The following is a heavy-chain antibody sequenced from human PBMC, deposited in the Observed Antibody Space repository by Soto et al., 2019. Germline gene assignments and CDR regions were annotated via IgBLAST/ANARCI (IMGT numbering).Heavy chain of an antibody. D-gene: IGHD3-10*01. J-gene: IGHJ6*02. CDR3: ARGLWFGEKGMDV. Sequence: QVQLVQSGAEVKKPGSSVKVSCKASGGTFSSYTISWVRQAPGQGLEWMGRIIPILGIANYAQKFKGRVTITADKSTSTAYMELSSLRSEDTAVYYCARGLWFGEKGMDVWGQGTTVTVSS. V-gene: IGHV1-69*02. CDR1: GGTFSSYT. CDR2: IIPILGIA.